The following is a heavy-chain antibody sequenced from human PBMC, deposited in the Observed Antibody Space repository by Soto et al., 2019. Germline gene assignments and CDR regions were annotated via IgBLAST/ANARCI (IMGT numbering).Heavy chain of an antibody. V-gene: IGHV3-30*03. Sequence: GGSLRLSCAASGFTFSSYGMHWVRQAPGKGLEWVAVISYDGSNKYYADSVKGRFTISRDNSKNTLYLQMNSLRAEDTAVYYCARVPTATYYDFWSGYGDYWGQGTLVTVSS. J-gene: IGHJ4*02. CDR2: ISYDGSNK. D-gene: IGHD3-3*01. CDR1: GFTFSSYG. CDR3: ARVPTATYYDFWSGYGDY.